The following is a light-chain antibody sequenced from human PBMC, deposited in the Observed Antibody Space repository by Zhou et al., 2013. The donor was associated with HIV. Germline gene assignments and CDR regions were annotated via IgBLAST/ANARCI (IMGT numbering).Light chain of an antibody. V-gene: IGKV1-39*01. CDR1: QSVSNF. CDR2: GAS. Sequence: DVQMTQSPSSLSASVGDRVTITCRASQSVSNFLNWYQQRPGKAPKLLIYGASDLQSGVPSRFSGSGSGTDFTLTISSLQPEDFASYYCQQTYTSPFTFGPGTKVDLK. CDR3: QQTYTSPFT. J-gene: IGKJ3*01.